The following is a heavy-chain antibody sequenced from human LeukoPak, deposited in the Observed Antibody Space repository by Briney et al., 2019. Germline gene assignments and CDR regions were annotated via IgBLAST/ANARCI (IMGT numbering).Heavy chain of an antibody. CDR3: ARDSKEYYYDTGWFDP. J-gene: IGHJ5*02. CDR2: IIPIVGIA. D-gene: IGHD3-22*01. Sequence: GASVKLSCKASGGTFSSYTISWVRQAPGQGLEWMGRIIPIVGIANYAQKFQGRVTITADKSTSTAYMELSSLRSEDTAVYYCARDSKEYYYDTGWFDPWGQGTLVTVSS. V-gene: IGHV1-69*04. CDR1: GGTFSSYT.